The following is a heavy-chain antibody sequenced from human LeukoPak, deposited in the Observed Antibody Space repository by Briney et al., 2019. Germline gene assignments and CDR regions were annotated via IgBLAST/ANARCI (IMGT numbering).Heavy chain of an antibody. J-gene: IGHJ4*02. CDR1: GFTFSNYW. V-gene: IGHV3-7*01. CDR2: IKQDGREK. CDR3: ASGSSGYPPY. Sequence: PGGSLRLSCAASGFTFSNYWMSWVRQAPGKGLEWVANIKQDGREKYYVDSVKGRFTISRDNSKNTLYLQMNSLRAEDTAVYYCASGSSGYPPYWGQGTLVTVSS. D-gene: IGHD3-22*01.